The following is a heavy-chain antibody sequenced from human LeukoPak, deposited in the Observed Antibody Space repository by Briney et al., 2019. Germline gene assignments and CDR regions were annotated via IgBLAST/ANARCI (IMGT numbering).Heavy chain of an antibody. CDR3: ARGVAADY. CDR1: GFTFSTYT. CDR2: ITTSSSYI. Sequence: GGSLRLSCAASGFTFSTYTMNWVRQAPGKGLEWVSSITTSSSYIYYADSVKGRFTISRDNAKNSLYLQMNSLRAEDTAVYYCARGVAADYWGQGTLVTVSS. D-gene: IGHD6-13*01. V-gene: IGHV3-21*01. J-gene: IGHJ4*02.